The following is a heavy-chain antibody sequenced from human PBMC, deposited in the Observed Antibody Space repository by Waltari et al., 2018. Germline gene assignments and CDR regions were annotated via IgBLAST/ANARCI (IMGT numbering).Heavy chain of an antibody. CDR3: ATSIAPPEDYIYHGLDV. V-gene: IGHV1-8*01. Sequence: QVPLVQSGAEGTTPGASLKVSCKASGYTFTAYDINWVRLATGHGLEWMGWMNPDSGTPGFAEKFQGRLAMTRDTSTSTAYLELSGLTSDDTAVYFCATSIAPPEDYIYHGLDVWGQGTTVTVS. J-gene: IGHJ6*02. D-gene: IGHD2-21*01. CDR2: MNPDSGTP. CDR1: GYTFTAYD.